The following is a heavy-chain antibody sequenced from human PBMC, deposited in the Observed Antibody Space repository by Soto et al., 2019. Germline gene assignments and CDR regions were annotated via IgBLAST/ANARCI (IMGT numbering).Heavy chain of an antibody. J-gene: IGHJ6*02. CDR1: GGSTSSGDYY. CDR3: ARVVGGMDYYYGMDV. Sequence: SETLSLTCTVSGGSTSSGDYYWSWIRQPPGKGLEWIGYIYYSGSTYYNPSLKSRVTISVDTSKNQFSLKLSSVTAADTAVYYCARVVGGMDYYYGMDVWGQGTTVTVSS. D-gene: IGHD3-10*01. CDR2: IYYSGST. V-gene: IGHV4-30-4*01.